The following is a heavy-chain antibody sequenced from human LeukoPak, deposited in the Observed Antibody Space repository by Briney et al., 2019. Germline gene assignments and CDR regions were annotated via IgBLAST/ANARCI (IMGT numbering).Heavy chain of an antibody. V-gene: IGHV1-69*01. CDR2: IIPIVGTA. CDR1: GGTFSSYA. Sequence: SVKVSCKASGGTFSSYAISWVRQARGQGLEWMGGIIPIVGTANYAQKFQGRVTITADESTSTAYMELSSLRSEDTAVYYCAGADGGYCSSTSCYMVSTDYWGQGTLVTVSS. D-gene: IGHD2-2*02. CDR3: AGADGGYCSSTSCYMVSTDY. J-gene: IGHJ4*02.